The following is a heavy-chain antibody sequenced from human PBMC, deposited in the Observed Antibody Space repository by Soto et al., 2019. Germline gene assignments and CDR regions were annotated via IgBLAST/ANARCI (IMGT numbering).Heavy chain of an antibody. CDR1: GFTVSSNY. Sequence: EVQLVESGGGLVQPGGSLRLSCAASGFTVSSNYMSWVRQAPGKGLEWVSVVYSGGTTYYADSVKGRFTISRDNSKNTLYLQMNSLRAEDTAVYYCASVLGTSTVYFRHWGQGTLVTVSS. J-gene: IGHJ1*01. CDR2: VYSGGTT. CDR3: ASVLGTSTVYFRH. V-gene: IGHV3-66*01. D-gene: IGHD1-26*01.